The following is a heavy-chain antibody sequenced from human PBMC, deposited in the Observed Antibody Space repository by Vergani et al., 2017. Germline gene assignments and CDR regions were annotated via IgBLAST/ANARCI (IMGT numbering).Heavy chain of an antibody. CDR1: GFSLSTSGVG. J-gene: IGHJ4*02. CDR2: IYWDDDT. D-gene: IGHD3-3*01. Sequence: QITLQESGPTLVKPTQTLTLTCTFSGFSLSTSGVGVGWIRQPPGKALEWLALIYWDDDTRYSPSLKCRLTSTKDTSKNQVVLTMTNMDPVDTATYYCAHRDSPHITSFGVVIMGGFDYWGQGTLVTVSS. V-gene: IGHV2-5*02. CDR3: AHRDSPHITSFGVVIMGGFDY.